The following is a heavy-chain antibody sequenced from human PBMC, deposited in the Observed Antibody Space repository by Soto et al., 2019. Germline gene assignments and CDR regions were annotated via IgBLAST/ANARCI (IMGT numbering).Heavy chain of an antibody. D-gene: IGHD2-15*01. CDR1: GFTFSSYG. CDR3: AKGVVVATTYCQH. V-gene: IGHV3-30*18. Sequence: QVQLVESGGGVVQPGRSLRVSCAASGFTFSSYGMHWVRQAPGKGLEWVAVISYDGSDKYYADSVKGRFTISRDNSNNTLYLQMDSLRAEDTAVYYCAKGVVVATTYCQHWGQGTLVTVSS. J-gene: IGHJ1*01. CDR2: ISYDGSDK.